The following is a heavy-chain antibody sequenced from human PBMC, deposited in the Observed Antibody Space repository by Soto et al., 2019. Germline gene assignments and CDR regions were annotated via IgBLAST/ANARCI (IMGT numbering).Heavy chain of an antibody. D-gene: IGHD3-3*01. CDR3: ARDRPDYDFWSGYYKGAFDI. Sequence: GGSLRLSCAASGFTFSSYEMNWVRQAPGKGLEWVSYISSSGSTIYYADSVKGRFTISRDNAKNSLYLQMNSLRAEDTAVYYCARDRPDYDFWSGYYKGAFDIWGQGTMVT. CDR2: ISSSGSTI. CDR1: GFTFSSYE. J-gene: IGHJ3*02. V-gene: IGHV3-48*03.